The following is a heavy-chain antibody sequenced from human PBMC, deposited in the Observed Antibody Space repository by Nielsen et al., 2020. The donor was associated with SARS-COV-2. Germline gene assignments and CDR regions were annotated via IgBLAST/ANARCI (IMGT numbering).Heavy chain of an antibody. CDR3: ATTGDWTTLL. Sequence: GGSLRLSCAASGFTFSSYAMHWVRQAPGKGLEWVAVISYDGYNKYYADSVKGRFTISRDNSRNTLYLQMNSLRAEDTAVYYCATTGDWTTLLWGQGTLVTVSS. D-gene: IGHD2-21*02. CDR1: GFTFSSYA. V-gene: IGHV3-30*04. CDR2: ISYDGYNK. J-gene: IGHJ4*02.